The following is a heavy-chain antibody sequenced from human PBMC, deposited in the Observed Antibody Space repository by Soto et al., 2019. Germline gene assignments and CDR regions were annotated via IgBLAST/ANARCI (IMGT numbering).Heavy chain of an antibody. V-gene: IGHV3-64D*08. CDR1: GFTFSSYA. CDR2: ISSNGGST. Sequence: GGSLRLSCSASGFTFSSYAMHWVRQAPGKGLEYVSAISSNGGSTYYADSVKGRFTISRDNSKNTLYLQMSSLRAEDTAVYYCVNADGGYCSGGSCYGGDAFDIWGQGTMVTVSS. CDR3: VNADGGYCSGGSCYGGDAFDI. D-gene: IGHD2-15*01. J-gene: IGHJ3*02.